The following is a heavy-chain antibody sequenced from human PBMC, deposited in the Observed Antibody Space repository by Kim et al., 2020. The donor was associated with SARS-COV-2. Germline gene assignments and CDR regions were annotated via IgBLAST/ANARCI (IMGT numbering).Heavy chain of an antibody. CDR1: GYSFTSYW. D-gene: IGHD4-17*01. CDR2: IYPGDSDT. CDR3: ARQKATVTNYYYYGMDV. J-gene: IGHJ6*02. V-gene: IGHV5-51*01. Sequence: GESLKISCEGSGYSFTSYWIGWVRQMPGKGLEWMGIIYPGDSDTRYSPSFQGQVTISADKSISTAYLQWSSLKASDTAMYYCARQKATVTNYYYYGMDVWGQGTTVTVSS.